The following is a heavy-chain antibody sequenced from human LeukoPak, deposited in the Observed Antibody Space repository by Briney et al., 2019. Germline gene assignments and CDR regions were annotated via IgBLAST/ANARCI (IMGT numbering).Heavy chain of an antibody. CDR2: ISGYNGRT. Sequence: ASVKVSCTASGYSFTNYGFSWVRQAPGQGLEWMGWISGYNGRTNYAQKFQGRLTVTTDKATSTAYMELRSLTSEDTAVYYCARDQGNEAVADPFDYWGQGTPVTVSS. D-gene: IGHD6-19*01. CDR1: GYSFTNYG. J-gene: IGHJ4*02. V-gene: IGHV1-18*01. CDR3: ARDQGNEAVADPFDY.